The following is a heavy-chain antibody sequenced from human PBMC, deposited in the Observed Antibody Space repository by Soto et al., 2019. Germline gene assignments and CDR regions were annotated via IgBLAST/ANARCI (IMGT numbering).Heavy chain of an antibody. J-gene: IGHJ6*02. CDR2: IYYSGST. V-gene: IGHV4-31*03. CDR3: ARDNQAAKKGNGMDV. CDR1: GGSISSGGYY. Sequence: QVQLQESGPGLVKPSQTLSLTCTVSGGSISSGGYYWSWIRQHPGKGLEWIGYIYYSGSTCYNPSLKSRVTISVDTSKNQFSLKLSSATAADTAVYYCARDNQAAKKGNGMDVWGQGTTVTVSS.